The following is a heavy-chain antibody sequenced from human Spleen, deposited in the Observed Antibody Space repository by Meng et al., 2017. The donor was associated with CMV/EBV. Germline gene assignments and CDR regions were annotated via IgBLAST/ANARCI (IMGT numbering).Heavy chain of an antibody. CDR3: ARDRTQLFGEFNFDS. CDR2: IKQDETEK. J-gene: IGHJ4*02. Sequence: GESLKISCAASGFTFESYWMTWVRQAPGRGLEWVANIKQDETEKYYVDSVKGRFTISRDNAKNSLFLLMNSLRVEDTAVYYCARDRTQLFGEFNFDSWGQGTLVTVSS. D-gene: IGHD3-10*01. V-gene: IGHV3-7*01. CDR1: GFTFESYW.